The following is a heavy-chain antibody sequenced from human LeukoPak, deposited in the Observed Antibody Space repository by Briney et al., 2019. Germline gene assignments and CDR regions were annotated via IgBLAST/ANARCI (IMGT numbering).Heavy chain of an antibody. Sequence: GGSLRLSCAASGITFDDYAMYWVRQGPGKGLEWVAGISWNSVSTGYADSVKGRFTISRDNAKNSLYLQMNSLRNEDTALYYCAKELGGGSDGLDIWGQGTMVTVSS. D-gene: IGHD2-15*01. J-gene: IGHJ3*02. CDR1: GITFDDYA. CDR3: AKELGGGSDGLDI. CDR2: ISWNSVST. V-gene: IGHV3-9*01.